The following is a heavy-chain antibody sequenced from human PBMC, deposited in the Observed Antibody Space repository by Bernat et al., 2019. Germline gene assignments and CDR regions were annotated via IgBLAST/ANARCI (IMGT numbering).Heavy chain of an antibody. V-gene: IGHV3-21*01. D-gene: IGHD2-15*01. CDR1: GFTFSSYS. Sequence: EVQLVESGGGLVKPGGSLRLSCAASGFTFSSYSMNWVRQAPGKGLEWVSSISSSSSYIYSADSVTGRFTISRDNAKNSLYLQMNSLRAEDTAVYYCARGPYCSGGSCSDYWGQGTLVTVSS. CDR2: ISSSSSYI. J-gene: IGHJ4*02. CDR3: ARGPYCSGGSCSDY.